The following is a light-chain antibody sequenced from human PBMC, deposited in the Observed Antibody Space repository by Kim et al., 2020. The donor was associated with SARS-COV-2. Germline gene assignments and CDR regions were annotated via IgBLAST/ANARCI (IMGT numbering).Light chain of an antibody. J-gene: IGLJ2*01. CDR1: SSTIGSHY. Sequence: GQRVTIACYGSSSTIGSHYVYWYQQLPGTAPKLLIYRNDQRPSGVPDRFSGSKSGTSASLAISGLRSEDEADYSCAAWDDSLSGVVFGGGTQLTVL. CDR3: AAWDDSLSGVV. CDR2: RND. V-gene: IGLV1-47*01.